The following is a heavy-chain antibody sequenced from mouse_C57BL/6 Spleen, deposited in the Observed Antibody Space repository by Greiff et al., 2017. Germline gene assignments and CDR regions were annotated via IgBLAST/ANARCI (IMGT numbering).Heavy chain of an antibody. CDR3: AREGGLYGYDRYFDV. J-gene: IGHJ1*03. D-gene: IGHD2-2*01. V-gene: IGHV1-15*01. Sequence: QVQLQQSGAELVRPGASVTLSCKASGYTFTDYEMHWVKQTPVHGLEWIGAIDPETGGTAYNQKFKGKAILTADKSSSTAYMELRSLTSEDSAVYYCAREGGLYGYDRYFDVWGTGTTVTVSS. CDR1: GYTFTDYE. CDR2: IDPETGGT.